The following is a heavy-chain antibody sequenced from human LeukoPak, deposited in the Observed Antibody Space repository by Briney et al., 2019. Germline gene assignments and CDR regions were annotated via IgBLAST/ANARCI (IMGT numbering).Heavy chain of an antibody. V-gene: IGHV4-34*01. J-gene: IGHJ3*02. D-gene: IGHD6-19*01. CDR2: INHSGST. CDR3: ARRIAVAGKDAFDI. Sequence: SETLSLTCAVYGGSFSGYYWSWIRQPPGKGLEWIGEINHSGSTNYNPSLKRRVTISVDTSKNQFSLKLSSVTAADTAVYYCARRIAVAGKDAFDIWGQGTMVTVSS. CDR1: GGSFSGYY.